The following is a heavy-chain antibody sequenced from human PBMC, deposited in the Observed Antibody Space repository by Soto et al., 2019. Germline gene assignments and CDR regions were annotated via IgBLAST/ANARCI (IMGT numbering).Heavy chain of an antibody. Sequence: KQSQTLSLTCAISGDSVSSNSAAWNWIRQSPSRGLEWLGRTYYRSKWYNDYAVSVKSRITINPDTSKNQFSLQLNSVTPEDTAVYYCARDGYYGSGRYRYYYGMDVWGQGTTVTVSS. CDR1: GDSVSSNSAA. V-gene: IGHV6-1*01. CDR3: ARDGYYGSGRYRYYYGMDV. J-gene: IGHJ6*02. CDR2: TYYRSKWYN. D-gene: IGHD3-10*01.